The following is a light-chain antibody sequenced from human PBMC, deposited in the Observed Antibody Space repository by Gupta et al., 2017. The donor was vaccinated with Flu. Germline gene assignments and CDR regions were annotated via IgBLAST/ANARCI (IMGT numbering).Light chain of an antibody. CDR1: SSDIGYYNL. CDR3: CSYAGGNTWV. J-gene: IGLJ3*02. V-gene: IGLV2-23*02. Sequence: QSALTQPASVSGSPGQSITMSCPGTSSDIGYYNLVSWYQERPGKAPKVMIYEVSGRPSGVSNRFSGSKSGNTASLTISGIQAEDEADYYCCSYAGGNTWVFGGGTKLTVL. CDR2: EVS.